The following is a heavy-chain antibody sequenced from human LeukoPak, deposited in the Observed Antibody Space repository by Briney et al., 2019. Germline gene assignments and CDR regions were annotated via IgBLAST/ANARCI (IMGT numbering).Heavy chain of an antibody. V-gene: IGHV1-2*02. CDR3: ARVTYDSSGYYLDY. Sequence: ASVKVSCKASGYTFTGYYIHWVRQAPGQGLEWMRWINPYSGDTNSAQKFQGRVTMTRDTSISTAYMELSRLRSDDTAVYYCARVTYDSSGYYLDYWGQGTLVTVSS. CDR2: INPYSGDT. J-gene: IGHJ4*02. D-gene: IGHD3-22*01. CDR1: GYTFTGYY.